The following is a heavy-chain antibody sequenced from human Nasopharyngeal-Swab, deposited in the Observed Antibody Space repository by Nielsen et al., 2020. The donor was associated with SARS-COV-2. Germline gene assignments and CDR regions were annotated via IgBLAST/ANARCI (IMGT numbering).Heavy chain of an antibody. Sequence: SVKVSCKASGYTFTSYAMNWVRQAPGQGLEWMGWINTNTGNPTYAQGFTGRFVFSLDTSVSTAYLQISSLKAEDTAVYYCARGRAIAVAGTWGYNWFDPWGQGTLVTVSS. CDR1: GYTFTSYA. D-gene: IGHD6-19*01. J-gene: IGHJ5*02. CDR3: ARGRAIAVAGTWGYNWFDP. V-gene: IGHV7-4-1*02. CDR2: INTNTGNP.